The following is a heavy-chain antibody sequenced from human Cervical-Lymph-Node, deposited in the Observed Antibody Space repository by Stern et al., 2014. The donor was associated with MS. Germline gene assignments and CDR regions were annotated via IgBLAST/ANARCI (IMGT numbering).Heavy chain of an antibody. V-gene: IGHV3-30*18. Sequence: VQLVESGGGVVQPGGSLRLSCVASGFTFTTSGMHWVRQAPGKGLDWVAVISYDGSNQYYGDSVKVRFTISRDNSKNTVYLQMNSLRPEDTAVYYCANAAALSCRSPSCYKAFEYWGQGILVTVSS. CDR2: ISYDGSNQ. CDR1: GFTFTTSG. CDR3: ANAAALSCRSPSCYKAFEY. J-gene: IGHJ4*02. D-gene: IGHD2-2*02.